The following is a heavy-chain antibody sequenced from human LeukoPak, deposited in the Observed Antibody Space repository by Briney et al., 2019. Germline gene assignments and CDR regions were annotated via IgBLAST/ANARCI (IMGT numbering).Heavy chain of an antibody. J-gene: IGHJ2*01. CDR1: GGSISSYY. D-gene: IGHD2-2*01. CDR3: ARDLDQVGYFDL. CDR2: IYTSGST. V-gene: IGHV4-4*07. Sequence: PSETLSLTCAVSGGSISSYYWSWIRQPAGKGLEWIGRIYTSGSTNYNPSLKSRVTISVDTSKNQFSLKLSSVTAADTAVYYCARDLDQVGYFDLWGRGTLVTVSS.